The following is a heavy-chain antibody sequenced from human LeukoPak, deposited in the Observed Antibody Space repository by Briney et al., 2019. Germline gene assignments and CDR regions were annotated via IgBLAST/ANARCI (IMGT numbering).Heavy chain of an antibody. D-gene: IGHD6-25*01. CDR1: GLTFSSYA. Sequence: SGGSLRLSCAASGLTFSSYAMSWVRQAPGKGLEWVSGISGSGSSTYYADSVKGRFTISRDNSKNTLYLQMSSLRAEDTAVYYCAKDPGYSCARAFQHWGQGTLVTVSS. CDR2: ISGSGSST. J-gene: IGHJ1*01. CDR3: AKDPGYSCARAFQH. V-gene: IGHV3-23*01.